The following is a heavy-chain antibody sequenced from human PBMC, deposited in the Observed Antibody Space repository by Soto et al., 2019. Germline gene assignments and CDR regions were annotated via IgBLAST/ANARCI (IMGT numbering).Heavy chain of an antibody. V-gene: IGHV1-8*01. CDR1: GYTFTSYD. D-gene: IGHD3-3*01. CDR2: MNPNSGNP. J-gene: IGHJ4*02. Sequence: QVQLVQSGAEVKKPGASVKVSCKASGYTFTSYDINWVRQATGQGLEWMGWMNPNSGNPGYAQKFQGRVTMTRNTSISTAYMELSSLRSEDTAVYYCARRGRGKFWSGYYTFDYWGQGTLVTVSS. CDR3: ARRGRGKFWSGYYTFDY.